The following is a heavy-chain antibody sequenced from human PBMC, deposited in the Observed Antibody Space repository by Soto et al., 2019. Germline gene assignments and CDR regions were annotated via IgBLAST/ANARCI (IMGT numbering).Heavy chain of an antibody. Sequence: QVQLQESGPGLVKPSQTLSLTCTVSGGSISSGGYYWSWIRQHPGKGLEWIGYIYYSGSTYYNPSLKSRVTISVDTSKNQFSLKLSSVTAADKAVYYCARDHSYFGSSTSKYYYDGMDVWGQGTTVTVSS. CDR2: IYYSGST. D-gene: IGHD2-2*01. CDR1: GGSISSGGYY. V-gene: IGHV4-31*03. J-gene: IGHJ6*02. CDR3: ARDHSYFGSSTSKYYYDGMDV.